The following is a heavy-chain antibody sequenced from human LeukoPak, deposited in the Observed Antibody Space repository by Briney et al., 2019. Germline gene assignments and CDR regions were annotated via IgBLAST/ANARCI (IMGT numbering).Heavy chain of an antibody. V-gene: IGHV1-3*01. D-gene: IGHD5-24*01. CDR1: GYTFTSYA. CDR2: INAGNGNT. Sequence: ASVKVSCKASGYTFTSYAMHWVRQAPGQRLEWMGWINAGNGNTKYSQKFQGRVTITRDTSASTAYMELSSLRSEDTAVYYCARGEGNVEMATMVDYWGQGTLVTVSS. CDR3: ARGEGNVEMATMVDY. J-gene: IGHJ4*02.